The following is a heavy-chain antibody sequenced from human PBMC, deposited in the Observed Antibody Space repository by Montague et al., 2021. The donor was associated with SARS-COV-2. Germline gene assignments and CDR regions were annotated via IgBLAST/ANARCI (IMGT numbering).Heavy chain of an antibody. CDR3: ARPQPYYDLLFGNPFDF. V-gene: IGHV4-39*01. J-gene: IGHJ3*01. D-gene: IGHD3-9*01. Sequence: SETLSLTCTVSGGSVSSGTYYWGWIRQPPGKGLEWIGSIYYSGKTDYNPSLKSRVTISVDTSKNQFSLQLSSVTAADTAVYYCARPQPYYDLLFGNPFDFWGQGTMGTVSS. CDR1: GGSVSSGTYY. CDR2: IYYSGKT.